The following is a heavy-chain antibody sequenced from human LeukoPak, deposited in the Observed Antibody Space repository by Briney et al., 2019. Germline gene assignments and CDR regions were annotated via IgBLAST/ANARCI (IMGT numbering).Heavy chain of an antibody. J-gene: IGHJ4*02. D-gene: IGHD3-22*01. V-gene: IGHV3-53*01. CDR2: IYSDNT. Sequence: GGSLRLSCTVSGFTVSSNSMSWVRQAPGKGLEWVSFIYSDNTHYSDSVKGRFTISRDNSKNTLYLQMNSPRAEDTAVYYCAKDFYDSSGYHSWGQGTLVTVSS. CDR1: GFTVSSNS. CDR3: AKDFYDSSGYHS.